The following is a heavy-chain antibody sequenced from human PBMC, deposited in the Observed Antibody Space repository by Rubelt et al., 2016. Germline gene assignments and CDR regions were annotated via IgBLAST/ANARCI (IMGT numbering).Heavy chain of an antibody. CDR1: GYTFTTYG. J-gene: IGHJ4*02. V-gene: IGHV1-18*01. CDR3: ARGYFDSTGDFDY. Sequence: QVQLVQSGAEVKKPGASVKISCKTSGYTFTTYGIIWVRRAPGQGLEWMGWINTYNEKTNYPQKFQGRVSVTPDSATNTAYMELRGLRSDDTAVYYCARGYFDSTGDFDYWGQGTLVTVSS. D-gene: IGHD3-22*01. CDR2: INTYNEKT.